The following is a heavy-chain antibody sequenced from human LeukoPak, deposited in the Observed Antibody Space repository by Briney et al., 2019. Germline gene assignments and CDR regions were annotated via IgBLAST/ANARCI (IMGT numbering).Heavy chain of an antibody. D-gene: IGHD3/OR15-3a*01. J-gene: IGHJ3*02. CDR1: GFTFSSYA. CDR3: AKDLGPGIDAFDI. V-gene: IGHV3-23*01. CDR2: ISGSGGST. Sequence: PSGGSLRLSCAASGFTFSSYAMSWVRQAPGKGLEWVSAISGSGGSTYYADSVKGRFTISRDNSKNTLYLQMNSLRAEDTAVYCCAKDLGPGIDAFDIWGQGTMVTVSS.